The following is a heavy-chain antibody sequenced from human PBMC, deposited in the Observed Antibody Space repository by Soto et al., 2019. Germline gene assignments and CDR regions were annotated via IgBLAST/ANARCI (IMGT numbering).Heavy chain of an antibody. CDR2: FYYSGST. V-gene: IGHV4-59*01. CDR1: GASISSYY. Sequence: PSETLSLTCTVSGASISSYYWSWVRQPPGKGLEWIGYFYYSGSTNYNPSLKSRVSMSVDTSKKQFSLKLSSVTAADTAAYYCAYGGSAEGYFDSWGQGALVTVSS. D-gene: IGHD1-26*01. CDR3: AYGGSAEGYFDS. J-gene: IGHJ4*02.